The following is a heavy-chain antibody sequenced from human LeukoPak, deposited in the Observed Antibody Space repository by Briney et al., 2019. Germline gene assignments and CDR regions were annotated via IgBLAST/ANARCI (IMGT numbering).Heavy chain of an antibody. D-gene: IGHD2-2*01. V-gene: IGHV4-31*03. Sequence: PSETLSLTCTVSGGSISSGGYYWSWIRQHPGKGLEWIGYIYYSGSTYYNPSLKSRVTISVDTSKNQFSLKLSSVTAADTAVYYCARAHCSSTSCSRGSWFDPWGQGTLVTVSS. CDR1: GGSISSGGYY. CDR2: IYYSGST. CDR3: ARAHCSSTSCSRGSWFDP. J-gene: IGHJ5*02.